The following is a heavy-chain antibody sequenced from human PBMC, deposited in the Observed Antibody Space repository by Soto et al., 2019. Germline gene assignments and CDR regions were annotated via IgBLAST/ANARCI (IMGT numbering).Heavy chain of an antibody. J-gene: IGHJ4*02. CDR1: GGSITSSSYY. Sequence: SETLSLTCTVSGGSITSSSYYWGWIRQPPGKGLEWIGNIYYSGSTYYNPSLKSRVTISVDTSKNQFSLKLSSVTAADTAVYYCMLGSGWKDFDYWGLGTLVTVSS. D-gene: IGHD3-22*01. CDR2: IYYSGST. CDR3: MLGSGWKDFDY. V-gene: IGHV4-39*01.